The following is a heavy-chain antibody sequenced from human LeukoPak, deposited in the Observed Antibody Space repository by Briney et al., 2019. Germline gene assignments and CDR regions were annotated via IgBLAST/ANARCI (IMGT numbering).Heavy chain of an antibody. J-gene: IGHJ5*02. Sequence: SETLSLTCTVSGGSISSHYWSWIRQPPGKGLEWIGYIYYSGSTNYNPSLKSRVTISVGTSKNQFSLKLSSVTAADTAVYYCARDLVDARKEYSSPRGWFDPWGQGTLVTVSS. D-gene: IGHD6-6*01. CDR1: GGSISSHY. V-gene: IGHV4-59*11. CDR3: ARDLVDARKEYSSPRGWFDP. CDR2: IYYSGST.